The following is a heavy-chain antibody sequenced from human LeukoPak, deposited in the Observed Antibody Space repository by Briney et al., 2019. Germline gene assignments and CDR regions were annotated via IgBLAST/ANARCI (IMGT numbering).Heavy chain of an antibody. V-gene: IGHV3-23*01. J-gene: IGHJ4*02. D-gene: IGHD3-22*01. CDR1: GFTFSSYA. CDR2: IRGSGGNT. Sequence: PGGSLRLSCAASGFTFSSYAMSWVRQAPGKGLEWVSAIRGSGGNTYYADSVKGRFTISRDNSKNTLYLQMNSLRAEDTAVYYCAKGQIVVVPYYFDFWGQGILVTVSS. CDR3: AKGQIVVVPYYFDF.